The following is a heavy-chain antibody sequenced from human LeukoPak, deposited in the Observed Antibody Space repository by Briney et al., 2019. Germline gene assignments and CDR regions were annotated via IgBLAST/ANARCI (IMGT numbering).Heavy chain of an antibody. CDR2: IYSGGDI. V-gene: IGHV3-53*01. D-gene: IGHD3-22*01. J-gene: IGHJ6*03. CDR1: GFTVSNNF. CDR3: AKESGDSTGYYYNYYYYYMDV. Sequence: PGGSLRLSCAASGFTVSNNFLMWVRQAPGRGLEWVSLIYSGGDIRYAGSVKGRFTISRDSSRNTFYLQMNSLRVEDTAVYYCAKESGDSTGYYYNYYYYYMDVWGKGTTVTVSS.